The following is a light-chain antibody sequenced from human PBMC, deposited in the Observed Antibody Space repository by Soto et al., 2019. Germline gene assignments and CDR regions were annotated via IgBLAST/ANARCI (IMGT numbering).Light chain of an antibody. J-gene: IGKJ1*01. CDR2: EAS. Sequence: DIQMTQSPSTMSASVGDRVTITCRASPGISRWLAWYQQKPGRAPKLLIYEASILERGVPSRFSGSGSGTEFTLTISSLQPSDLATYYCQQSNSKSWTFDQGTMVEI. CDR1: PGISRW. CDR3: QQSNSKSWT. V-gene: IGKV1-5*01.